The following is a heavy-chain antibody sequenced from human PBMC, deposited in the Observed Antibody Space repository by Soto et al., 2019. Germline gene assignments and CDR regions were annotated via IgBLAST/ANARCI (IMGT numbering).Heavy chain of an antibody. CDR3: ARDIYSGYDLRGLSYCYGMDV. CDR2: ISYDGSNK. CDR1: GFTFSSYA. D-gene: IGHD5-12*01. V-gene: IGHV3-30-3*01. J-gene: IGHJ6*02. Sequence: QVQLVESGGGVVQPGRSLRLSCAASGFTFSSYAMHWVRQAPGKGLEWVAVISYDGSNKYYADSVKGRFTISRDNSKNTLYLQMNSLRAEDTAVYYCARDIYSGYDLRGLSYCYGMDVWGQGTTVTVSS.